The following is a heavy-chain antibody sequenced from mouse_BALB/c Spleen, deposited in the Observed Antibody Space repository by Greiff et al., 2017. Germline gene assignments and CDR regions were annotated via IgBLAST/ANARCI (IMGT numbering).Heavy chain of an antibody. CDR1: GYSFTGYN. CDR3: ASHYFWYFDV. Sequence: VHVKQSGPELEKPGASVKISCKASGYSFTGYNMNWVKQSNGKSLEWIGYIYPYNGGTGYNQKFKSKATLTVDNSSSTAYMELRSLTSEDSAVYYCASHYFWYFDVWGAGTTVTVSS. V-gene: IGHV1S29*02. D-gene: IGHD1-2*01. CDR2: IYPYNGGT. J-gene: IGHJ1*01.